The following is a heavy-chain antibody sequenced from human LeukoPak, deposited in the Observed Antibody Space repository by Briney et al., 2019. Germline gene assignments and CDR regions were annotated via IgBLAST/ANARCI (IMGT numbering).Heavy chain of an antibody. J-gene: IGHJ4*02. CDR2: MNPDSGNT. V-gene: IGHV1-8*02. Sequence: ASVKVSCKASGGTFSSYAIGWVRQATGQGLEWMGWMNPDSGNTGYAQKFQGRVSMIRNTSTSTAYLEPSRLRSEDTAVYYCTRGSGGPLWGQGTPVTVSS. CDR3: TRGSGGPL. D-gene: IGHD1-26*01. CDR1: GGTFSSYA.